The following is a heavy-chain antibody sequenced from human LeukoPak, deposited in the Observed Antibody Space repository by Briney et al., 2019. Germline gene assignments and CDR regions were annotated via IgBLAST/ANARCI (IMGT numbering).Heavy chain of an antibody. CDR2: ISDSGGST. V-gene: IGHV3-23*01. J-gene: IGHJ4*02. CDR1: GITLSSYG. CDR3: AKRGIVIRTVIIVGFHKEAYYFDY. D-gene: IGHD3-10*01. Sequence: GGSLRLSCAVSGITLSSYGMSWVRQAPGKGLEWVAGISDSGGSTNYADSVKGRFTISRDNPKNTLYLQMNSLRAEDTAVYFCAKRGIVIRTVIIVGFHKEAYYFDYRGQGALVTVSS.